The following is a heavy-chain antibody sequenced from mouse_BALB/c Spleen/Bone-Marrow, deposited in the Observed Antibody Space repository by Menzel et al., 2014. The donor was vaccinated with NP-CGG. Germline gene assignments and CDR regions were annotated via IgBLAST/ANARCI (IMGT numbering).Heavy chain of an antibody. CDR1: GYTFSSYW. V-gene: IGHV1-9*01. CDR3: AREDIATVVEMDY. CDR2: ILPGSGST. D-gene: IGHD1-1*01. Sequence: VQVVESGAELMKPGASVKISCKATGYTFSSYWIEWVKQRPGHGLEWIGEILPGSGSTNYNEKFKGKATFTADTSSNTAYMQLSSLTSEDSAVYYCAREDIATVVEMDYWGQGTSVTGSS. J-gene: IGHJ4*01.